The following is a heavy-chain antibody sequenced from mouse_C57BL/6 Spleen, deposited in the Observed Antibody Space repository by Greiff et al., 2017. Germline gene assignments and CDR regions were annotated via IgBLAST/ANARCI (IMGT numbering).Heavy chain of an antibody. CDR3: ARSDSSGPAWFAD. J-gene: IGHJ3*01. D-gene: IGHD3-2*02. CDR2: IYPGSGNT. CDR1: GYTFTDYY. Sequence: QVQLKESGAELVRPGASVKLSCKASGYTFTDYYINWVKQRPGQGLEWIARIYPGSGNTYYNEKFKGKATLTAEKSSSTAYMQLSSLTSEDSAVYFCARSDSSGPAWFADWGQGTLVTVSA. V-gene: IGHV1-76*01.